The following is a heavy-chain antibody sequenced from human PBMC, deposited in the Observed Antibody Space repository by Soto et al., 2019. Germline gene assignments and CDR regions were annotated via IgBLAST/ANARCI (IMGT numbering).Heavy chain of an antibody. V-gene: IGHV1-18*01. J-gene: IGHJ4*02. Sequence: ASVKVSCKASGYTFSSYAITWVRQAPGQGLEWMAWISAYSGNTNYAQKFQGRVTMTTDTSTSTAYMELRSLSSDDTAVYYCARDSPASDYWGQGTLVTVSS. CDR1: GYTFSSYA. CDR2: ISAYSGNT. CDR3: ARDSPASDY.